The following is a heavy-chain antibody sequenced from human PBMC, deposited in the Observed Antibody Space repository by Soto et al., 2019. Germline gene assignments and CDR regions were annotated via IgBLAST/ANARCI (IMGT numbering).Heavy chain of an antibody. Sequence: QVQLVQSGAEVKKPGASVKVSCKASGYTFTSYYMHWVRQAPGQGLEWMGIINPSGGSTSYAQKCQGRVTMTRDTSTSTVYMELSSLRSEDTAVYYCATTYYDFWSGSDYWGQGTLVTVSS. CDR2: INPSGGST. D-gene: IGHD3-3*01. CDR1: GYTFTSYY. CDR3: ATTYYDFWSGSDY. V-gene: IGHV1-46*01. J-gene: IGHJ4*02.